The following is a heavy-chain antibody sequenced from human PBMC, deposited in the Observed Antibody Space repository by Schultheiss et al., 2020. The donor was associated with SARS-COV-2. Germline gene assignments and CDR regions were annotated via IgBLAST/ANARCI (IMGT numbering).Heavy chain of an antibody. CDR3: ASSDDFWSGYFN. D-gene: IGHD3-3*01. CDR2: ISTNGRTI. V-gene: IGHV3-11*01. J-gene: IGHJ4*02. CDR1: GFTVSSKY. Sequence: GGSLRLSCAASGFTVSSKYMTWIRQAPGKGLEWISYISTNGRTIYYADSVRGRFTISRDNAENSLHLQMNRLRVEDTAVYYCASSDDFWSGYFNWGQGTQVTVSS.